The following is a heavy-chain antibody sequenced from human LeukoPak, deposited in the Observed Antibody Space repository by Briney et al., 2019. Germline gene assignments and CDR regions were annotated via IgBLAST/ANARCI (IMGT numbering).Heavy chain of an antibody. Sequence: SETLSLTCTVSGGSISSHFWSWIRQPAGKGLEWIGRIYTSGSTNYNPSLKSRVTMSVDTSKNQFSLKLSSVTAADTAVYYCARGARLYYYDSSGYYYSYYFDYWGQGTLVTVSS. V-gene: IGHV4-4*07. CDR3: ARGARLYYYDSSGYYYSYYFDY. CDR2: IYTSGST. CDR1: GGSISSHF. D-gene: IGHD3-22*01. J-gene: IGHJ4*02.